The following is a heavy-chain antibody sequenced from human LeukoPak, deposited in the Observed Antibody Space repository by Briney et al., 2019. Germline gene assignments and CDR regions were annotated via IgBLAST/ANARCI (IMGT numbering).Heavy chain of an antibody. CDR3: AKDRVDGSGSQFDS. V-gene: IGHV3-30*18. CDR1: GFTFSSYW. CDR2: ISYDGSNK. D-gene: IGHD3-10*01. J-gene: IGHJ4*02. Sequence: GGSLRLSCAASGFTFSSYWMSWVRQAPGKGLEWVAVISYDGSNKYYADSVKGRFTISKDNAMDTVFLQMNSLRVDDTAVYYCAKDRVDGSGSQFDSWGQGSLVTVSS.